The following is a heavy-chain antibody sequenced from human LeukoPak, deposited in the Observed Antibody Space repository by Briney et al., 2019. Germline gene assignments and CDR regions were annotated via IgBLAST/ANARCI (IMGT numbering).Heavy chain of an antibody. Sequence: SETLSLTCAVSGGSISSPSYHWAWIRQPPAKGLEWISNIHYSGSTHYNPSLKSRVTISVDTSKHQFSLKLSSVTAADTAVYYCARHGYDSSGYYYFFRYFDLWGRGTLVTVSS. V-gene: IGHV4-39*01. D-gene: IGHD3-22*01. CDR1: GGSISSPSYH. J-gene: IGHJ2*01. CDR3: ARHGYDSSGYYYFFRYFDL. CDR2: IHYSGST.